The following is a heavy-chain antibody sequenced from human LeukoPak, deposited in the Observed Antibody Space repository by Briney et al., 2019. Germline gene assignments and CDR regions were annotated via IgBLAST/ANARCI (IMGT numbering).Heavy chain of an antibody. D-gene: IGHD3-3*01. CDR1: GGSISSYY. CDR2: IYYSGST. Sequence: SETLSLTCTVSGGSISSYYWSWIRQPPGKGLEWIGYIYYSGSTNYNPSLKSRVTISVDTSKNQFSLKLSSVTAADTAVYYRARYYDFWSGYYSYFDYWGQGTLVTVSS. J-gene: IGHJ4*02. V-gene: IGHV4-59*01. CDR3: ARYYDFWSGYYSYFDY.